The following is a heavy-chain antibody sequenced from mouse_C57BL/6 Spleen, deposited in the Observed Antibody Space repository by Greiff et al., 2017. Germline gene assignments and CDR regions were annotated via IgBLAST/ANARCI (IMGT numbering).Heavy chain of an antibody. Sequence: QVQLQQSGAELVRPGASVTLSCKASGYTFTDYEMHWVKQTPVHGLEWIGAIDPETGGTAYNQKFKGKAILTADKSSSTASMELRSLASEDSAVYYCTRWDDYRFDYWGQGTTLTVSS. CDR2: IDPETGGT. D-gene: IGHD2-4*01. CDR3: TRWDDYRFDY. V-gene: IGHV1-15*01. J-gene: IGHJ2*01. CDR1: GYTFTDYE.